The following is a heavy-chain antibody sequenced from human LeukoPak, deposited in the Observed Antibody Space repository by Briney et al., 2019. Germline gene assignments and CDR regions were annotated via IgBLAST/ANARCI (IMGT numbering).Heavy chain of an antibody. Sequence: SGGSLRLSCVGSGFTFRSHAMSWVRQAPEKGLEFVSGIYENGGTTYYADSVKGRFSISRDNSKNTLYLQMDSLRGEDTAVYYCARGFFDYWGQGTLVTVSS. J-gene: IGHJ4*02. V-gene: IGHV3-23*01. CDR3: ARGFFDY. CDR2: IYENGGTT. CDR1: GFTFRSHA.